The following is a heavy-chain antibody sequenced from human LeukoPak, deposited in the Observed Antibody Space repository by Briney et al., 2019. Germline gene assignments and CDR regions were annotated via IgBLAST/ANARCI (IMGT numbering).Heavy chain of an antibody. Sequence: PGGSLRLSCAASGFTFSSNWMHWVRQAPGKGLVWVSRINEDGSTTNYADSVKGRFTISRDNAKNTLYLQMNSLRAEDTAVYYCARDIAVAGYFDYWGQGTLVTVSS. CDR2: INEDGSTT. V-gene: IGHV3-74*01. CDR3: ARDIAVAGYFDY. CDR1: GFTFSSNW. D-gene: IGHD6-19*01. J-gene: IGHJ4*02.